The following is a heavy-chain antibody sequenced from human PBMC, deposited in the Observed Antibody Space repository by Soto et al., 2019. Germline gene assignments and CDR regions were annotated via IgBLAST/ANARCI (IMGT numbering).Heavy chain of an antibody. CDR2: IIPIFGTA. Sequence: ASVKVSCKASGGTFSSYAISWVRQAPGQGLEWMGGIIPIFGTANYAQKFQGRVTITADESTSTAYMELSSLRSEDTAVYYCASLGSGWPSQFDYWGQGTLVTVSS. V-gene: IGHV1-69*13. J-gene: IGHJ4*02. CDR3: ASLGSGWPSQFDY. CDR1: GGTFSSYA. D-gene: IGHD6-19*01.